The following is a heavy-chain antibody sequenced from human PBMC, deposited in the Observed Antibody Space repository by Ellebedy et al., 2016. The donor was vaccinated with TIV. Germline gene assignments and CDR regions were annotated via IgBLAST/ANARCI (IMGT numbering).Heavy chain of an antibody. CDR2: VSGYNGDT. Sequence: ASVKVSCXASGYSFTNYGISWVRLAPGQGLEWVGWVSGYNGDTNYAQKLQGRVTMTTDTSTSTAYMELRSLRSDDTAVYYSARAPSSGHSPFWYWGQGTLVTVFS. J-gene: IGHJ4*02. D-gene: IGHD3-3*01. CDR1: GYSFTNYG. V-gene: IGHV1-18*04. CDR3: ARAPSSGHSPFWY.